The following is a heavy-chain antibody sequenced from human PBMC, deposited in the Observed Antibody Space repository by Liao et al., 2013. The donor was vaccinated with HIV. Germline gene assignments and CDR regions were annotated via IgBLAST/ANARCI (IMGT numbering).Heavy chain of an antibody. D-gene: IGHD2-2*01. Sequence: QVQLQESGPGLVKPSETLSLTCTVSGGSIGSYYWSWIRQPAGKGLEWIGRIYTSGSTNYNRIYTNGSTNYNPSLKSRVTISVDTSKNHFSLKLSSVTAADTAVYYCARWCSGTNCRSFDYWGQGTLVTVSS. CDR1: GGSIGSYY. J-gene: IGHJ4*02. CDR3: ARWCSGTNCRSFDY. V-gene: IGHV4-4*07. CDR2: IYTSGSTNYNRIYTNGST.